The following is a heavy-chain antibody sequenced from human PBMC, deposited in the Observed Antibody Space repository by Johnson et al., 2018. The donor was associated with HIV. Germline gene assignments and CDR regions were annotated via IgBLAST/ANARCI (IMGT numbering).Heavy chain of an antibody. J-gene: IGHJ3*02. V-gene: IGHV3-20*04. CDR2: INWNGGSI. D-gene: IGHD2-8*02. Sequence: VQLVESGGGVVQPGGSLRLSCAASGFTFSSYGMTWVRQTPGKGLEWVSGINWNGGSIGYADSVKGRFTISRDNAKNSLYLQMSSLRAEDTALYYCARGGYCTGGVCLGDAFDIWGQGTMVTVSS. CDR3: ARGGYCTGGVCLGDAFDI. CDR1: GFTFSSYG.